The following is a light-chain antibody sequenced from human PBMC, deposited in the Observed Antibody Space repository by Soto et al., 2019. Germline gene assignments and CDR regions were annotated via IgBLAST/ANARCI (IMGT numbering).Light chain of an antibody. CDR1: SSDVGGYNY. Sequence: QSALTQPASVSGSPGQSITISCTGTSSDVGGYNYVSLYQQHPGKAPKLMIYEVSNRPSGVSNRFSGSKSGNTASLTISGLQAEDEADYYCSSYTTLSTLEVFGGGTKLTVL. J-gene: IGLJ3*02. CDR3: SSYTTLSTLEV. V-gene: IGLV2-14*01. CDR2: EVS.